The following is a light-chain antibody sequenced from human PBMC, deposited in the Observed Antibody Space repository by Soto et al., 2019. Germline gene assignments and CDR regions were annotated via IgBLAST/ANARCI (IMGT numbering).Light chain of an antibody. Sequence: QSALTQPASVSGSPGQSITISCTGTSSDVGSYNLVSWYQQHPGKAPKLMIYEGSKRPSGVSNRFSGSKSGNMASLTISGLQAEDEADYYCCSYAGSSTSVVFGGGTKSPS. CDR2: EGS. CDR3: CSYAGSSTSVV. J-gene: IGLJ2*01. CDR1: SSDVGSYNL. V-gene: IGLV2-23*01.